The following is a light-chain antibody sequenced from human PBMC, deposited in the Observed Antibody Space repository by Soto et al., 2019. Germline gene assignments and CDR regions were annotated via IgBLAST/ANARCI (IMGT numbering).Light chain of an antibody. CDR3: QSYDSSNPVV. Sequence: NFMLTQPHSVSGSPGKTVTISCTRSSGSIASNYVQWYQQRPGSAPTTLIYEDDQRPSGVPDRFSGSIDRSSNSASLTISGLKTEDEADYYCQSYDSSNPVVFGGGTKATV. V-gene: IGLV6-57*04. CDR2: EDD. J-gene: IGLJ2*01. CDR1: SGSIASNY.